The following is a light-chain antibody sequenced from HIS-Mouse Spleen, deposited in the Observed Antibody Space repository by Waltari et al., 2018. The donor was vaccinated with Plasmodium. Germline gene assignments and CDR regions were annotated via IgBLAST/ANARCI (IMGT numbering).Light chain of an antibody. CDR2: AAS. V-gene: IGKV1-39*01. J-gene: IGKJ1*01. CDR1: QSINSY. CDR3: QQNYNTWT. Sequence: DIQMTQSPSSLSASVGDRVTITWRASQSINSYLNWYQQKPGKAPKLLIYAASSLQSGVPSRFSGSGSGTDFTLTISSLQPEDFATYYCQQNYNTWTFGQGTKVEIK.